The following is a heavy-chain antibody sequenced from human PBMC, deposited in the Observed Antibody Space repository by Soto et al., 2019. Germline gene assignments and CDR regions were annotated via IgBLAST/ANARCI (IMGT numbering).Heavy chain of an antibody. Sequence: GGSLRLSCAASGFTFSSYAMSWVRQAPGKGLEWVAVISYDGSNKYYADSVKGRFTISRDNSKNTLYLQMNSLRAEDTAVYYCAKAHEAPYYDILTGHFDYWGQGTLVTVSS. V-gene: IGHV3-30*18. J-gene: IGHJ4*02. CDR2: ISYDGSNK. D-gene: IGHD3-9*01. CDR3: AKAHEAPYYDILTGHFDY. CDR1: GFTFSSYA.